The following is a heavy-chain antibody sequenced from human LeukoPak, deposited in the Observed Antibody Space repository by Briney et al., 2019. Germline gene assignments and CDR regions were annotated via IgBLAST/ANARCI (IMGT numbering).Heavy chain of an antibody. CDR2: IRGGGATT. Sequence: GGSLRLSCAASGLTFSTYAMSWVRQAPGKGLEWFSAIRGGGATTYYADSVKGRFTISRDNSKNTLYLQMNSLRAEDTAVYYCASHGTTMEEHFQHWGQGTLVTVSS. V-gene: IGHV3-23*01. J-gene: IGHJ1*01. CDR3: ASHGTTMEEHFQH. D-gene: IGHD3-10*01. CDR1: GLTFSTYA.